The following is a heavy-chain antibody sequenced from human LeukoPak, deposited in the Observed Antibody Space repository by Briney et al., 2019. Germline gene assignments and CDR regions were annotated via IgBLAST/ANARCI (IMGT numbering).Heavy chain of an antibody. J-gene: IGHJ6*03. CDR3: AREDCGRTSCSYYYYYYMDV. CDR2: INHSGGT. D-gene: IGHD2-2*01. CDR1: GGSFSGYY. Sequence: SETLSLTCAVYGGSFSGYYWSWIRQPPGKGLEWIGEINHSGGTNYNPSLKSRVTISVDTSKNQFSLKLSSVTAADTAVYYCAREDCGRTSCSYYYYYYMDVWGKGTTVTVSS. V-gene: IGHV4-34*01.